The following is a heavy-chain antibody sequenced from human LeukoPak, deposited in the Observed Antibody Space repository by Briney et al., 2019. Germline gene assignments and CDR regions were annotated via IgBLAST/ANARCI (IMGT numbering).Heavy chain of an antibody. CDR3: SKDSATMAAASDY. V-gene: IGHV3-23*01. D-gene: IGHD6-13*01. CDR1: GFTQRCYA. Sequence: HPRSPSGFTQRCYAMMGLRQAPGRGGAGVAAISGIGGSTYYADNVNGRFTISRDNSTTTLYLQMNSLRAEDTAVYYCSKDSATMAAASDYWGRGTRVTVSA. J-gene: IGHJ4*02. CDR2: ISGIGGST.